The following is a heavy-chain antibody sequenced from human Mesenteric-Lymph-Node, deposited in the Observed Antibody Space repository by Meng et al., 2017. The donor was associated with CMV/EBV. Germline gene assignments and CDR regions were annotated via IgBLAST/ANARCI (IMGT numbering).Heavy chain of an antibody. CDR2: ITSFSSHI. CDR3: ARDYWIDGGAFDL. V-gene: IGHV3-21*01. CDR1: GFTFSSYS. D-gene: IGHD3-16*01. J-gene: IGHJ3*01. Sequence: GGSLRLSCVASGFTFSSYSMNWVRQAPGKGLEWVSSITSFSSHIYYADSVKGRFTISRDNADSSLYLQVNSLRAEDTAVYYCARDYWIDGGAFDLWGQGTMVTVSS.